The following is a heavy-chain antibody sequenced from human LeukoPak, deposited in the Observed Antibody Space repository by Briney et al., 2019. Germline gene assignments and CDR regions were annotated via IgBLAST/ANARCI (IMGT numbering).Heavy chain of an antibody. CDR1: GGSISSYY. J-gene: IGHJ3*02. V-gene: IGHV4-4*07. CDR2: IYTSGST. Sequence: PSETLSLTCTVSGGSISSYYWSWIRQPAGKGLEWIGRIYTSGSTNYNPSLKSRVTMSVDTSKNQFSLKLSSVTAADTAVYYCARDSRYCSGGSCYAFDIWGQGTMATVSS. D-gene: IGHD2-15*01. CDR3: ARDSRYCSGGSCYAFDI.